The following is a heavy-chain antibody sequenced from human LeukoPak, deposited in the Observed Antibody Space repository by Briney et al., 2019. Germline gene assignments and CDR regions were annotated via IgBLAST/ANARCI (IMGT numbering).Heavy chain of an antibody. V-gene: IGHV3-21*01. CDR2: ISSSSTYI. CDR3: ARGGIAVAGDGL. CDR1: GFTLSPYG. D-gene: IGHD6-19*01. Sequence: KPGGSLRLSCAASGFTLSPYGMNWVRQAPGKGLEWVSAISSSSTYIYYADSVKGRFNISRDNSKSTLFLQMNSLRVEDTAVYYCARGGIAVAGDGLWGQGTLVTVSA. J-gene: IGHJ4*02.